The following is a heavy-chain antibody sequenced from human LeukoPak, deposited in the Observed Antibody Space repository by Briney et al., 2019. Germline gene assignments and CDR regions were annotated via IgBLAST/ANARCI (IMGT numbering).Heavy chain of an antibody. J-gene: IGHJ6*03. CDR2: INPNSGGT. D-gene: IGHD2-2*02. Sequence: ASVKVSCKASGYTLTGYYMHWVRQAPGQGLEWMGWINPNSGGTNYAQKFQGRVTMTRDTSISTAYMELSRLRSDDTAVYYCARARTPTKEDIVVVPAAITTFYYYYYMDVWGKGTTVTISS. CDR3: ARARTPTKEDIVVVPAAITTFYYYYYMDV. CDR1: GYTLTGYY. V-gene: IGHV1-2*02.